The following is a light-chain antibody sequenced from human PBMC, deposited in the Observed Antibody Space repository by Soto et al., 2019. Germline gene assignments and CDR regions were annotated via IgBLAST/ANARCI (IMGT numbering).Light chain of an antibody. CDR1: SSDVGAYDY. CDR2: EVS. J-gene: IGLJ2*01. Sequence: QSALTQPASVSGSPGQSITISCTGTSSDVGAYDYVSWYQQHPGKAPKLMIYEVSNRPSGVSNRFSGSKSGNTASLTISGLQAEDEADYYCSSYAGSATVLFGGGTKVTVL. V-gene: IGLV2-14*03. CDR3: SSYAGSATVL.